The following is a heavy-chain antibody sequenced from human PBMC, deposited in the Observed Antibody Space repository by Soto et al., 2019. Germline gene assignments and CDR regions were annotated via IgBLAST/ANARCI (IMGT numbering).Heavy chain of an antibody. D-gene: IGHD3-10*01. CDR2: INDSGNI. V-gene: IGHV4-34*01. CDR3: ARGLILWFGEFSRRGGYYFYMDA. J-gene: IGHJ6*03. CDR1: GGSFSGYQ. Sequence: QVQLQQWGAGLLKPSETLSLTCAVYGGSFSGYQWSWIRQTPGKGLEWIGEINDSGNINYNPSLKSRVTIFLATPKRHISLKRRSVTAAATAVYYCARGLILWFGEFSRRGGYYFYMDAWG.